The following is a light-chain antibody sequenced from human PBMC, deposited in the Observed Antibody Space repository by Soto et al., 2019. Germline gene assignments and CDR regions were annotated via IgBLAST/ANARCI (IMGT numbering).Light chain of an antibody. J-gene: IGKJ1*01. CDR1: QSVSYY. Sequence: MSKSPATLSVSKGERVTFSCRASQSVSYYLAWYQQKPGQAPRLLIYDASTRATGIPVRFSGSGSGTEFTLTLSLLQSEDFVVYYCQPTKFLLGTFGQGTKVDIK. CDR3: QPTKFLLGT. V-gene: IGKV3-15*01. CDR2: DAS.